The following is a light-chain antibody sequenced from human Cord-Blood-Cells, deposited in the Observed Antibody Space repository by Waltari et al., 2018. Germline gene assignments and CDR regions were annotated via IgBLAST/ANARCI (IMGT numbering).Light chain of an antibody. Sequence: DIQMTQSPSSLSASVGDRVTITCRASQSISSYLNWYQQKPAKAPKLLIYAASSLQSGVPSRFSGSGSGTDFTLTISSLQPEDFATYYCQQSYSTPPTFGGGTKVEIK. CDR2: AAS. CDR3: QQSYSTPPT. V-gene: IGKV1-39*01. J-gene: IGKJ4*01. CDR1: QSISSY.